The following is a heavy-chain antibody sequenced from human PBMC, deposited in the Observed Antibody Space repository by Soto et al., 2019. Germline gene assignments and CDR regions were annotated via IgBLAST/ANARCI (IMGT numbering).Heavy chain of an antibody. J-gene: IGHJ6*02. CDR3: ARGAGVVLVPAAMRWGNYYYGMGV. V-gene: IGHV4-30-4*01. CDR1: GGSISSGDYY. D-gene: IGHD2-2*01. Sequence: SETLSLTCTVSGGSISSGDYYWSWIRQPPGKGLEWIGYIYYSGSTYYNPSLKSRVTISVDTSKNQFSLKLISVTAADTAVYYCARGAGVVLVPAAMRWGNYYYGMGVWGQGTTVTVSS. CDR2: IYYSGST.